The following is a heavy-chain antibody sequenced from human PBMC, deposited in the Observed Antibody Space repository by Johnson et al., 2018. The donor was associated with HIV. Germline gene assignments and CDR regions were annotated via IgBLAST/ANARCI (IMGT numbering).Heavy chain of an antibody. CDR3: TTGTSWYGAITFDI. CDR2: ISGGCT. V-gene: IGHV3-38*03. CDR1: GFTVSSNE. Sequence: VQLVESGGGLVQPGGSLRLSCAASGFTVSSNEMSWVRQAPGKGLEWVSSISGGCTYYADSRKGRVTISRYDSKNTLYRQMNSLKTEDTAVYYCTTGTSWYGAITFDIWGQGTMVTVSS. J-gene: IGHJ3*02. D-gene: IGHD6-13*01.